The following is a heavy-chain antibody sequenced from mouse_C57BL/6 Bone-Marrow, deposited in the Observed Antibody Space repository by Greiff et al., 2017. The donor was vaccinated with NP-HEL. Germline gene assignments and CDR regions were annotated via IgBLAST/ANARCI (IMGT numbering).Heavy chain of an antibody. V-gene: IGHV5-6*01. D-gene: IGHD4-1*01. CDR2: ISSGGSYT. CDR3: ARILDFDY. CDR1: GFTFSSYG. J-gene: IGHJ2*01. Sequence: EVQLVESGGDLVKPGGSLKLSCAASGFTFSSYGMSWVRQTPDKRLEWVATISSGGSYTYYPDSVKGRFTISRDNAKNTLYLQMSSLKSEDTAMYYCARILDFDYWGQGTTLTVSS.